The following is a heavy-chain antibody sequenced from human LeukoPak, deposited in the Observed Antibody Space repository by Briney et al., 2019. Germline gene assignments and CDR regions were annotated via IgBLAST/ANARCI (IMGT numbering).Heavy chain of an antibody. CDR1: GGSFSDYH. CDR3: ARGAPGF. J-gene: IGHJ4*02. CDR2: ISHSGTT. V-gene: IGHV4-34*01. Sequence: TETLSLTCAVYGGSFSDYHWTWIRQSPGKRLEWIGQISHSGTTRYNPSFNSRVTMSVDTSKNQFSLKLTSVTAADTAIYYCARGAPGFWGQGTLVTVSS.